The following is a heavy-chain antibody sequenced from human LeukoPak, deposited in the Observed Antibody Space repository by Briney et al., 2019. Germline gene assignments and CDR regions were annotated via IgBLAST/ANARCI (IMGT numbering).Heavy chain of an antibody. Sequence: SETLSLTCAVYGGSFSAYYWSWIRQPPGKGLEWIGYIYYSGSTNYNPSLKSRVTISVDTSKNQFSLNLSSVTAADTAVYYCARDFRQQLDFWGQGTLVTVSS. D-gene: IGHD6-13*01. J-gene: IGHJ4*02. CDR3: ARDFRQQLDF. CDR1: GGSFSAYY. CDR2: IYYSGST. V-gene: IGHV4-34*11.